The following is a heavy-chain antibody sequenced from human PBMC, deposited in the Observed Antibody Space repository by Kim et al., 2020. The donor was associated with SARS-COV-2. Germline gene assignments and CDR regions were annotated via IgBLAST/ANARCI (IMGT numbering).Heavy chain of an antibody. V-gene: IGHV3-23*01. J-gene: IGHJ3*02. CDR3: AKDALLWSGTQPAFDI. D-gene: IGHD3-3*01. Sequence: SVKVRFTISRDNSKNTLYLQMNSLRAEDTGVYYCAKDALLWSGTQPAFDIWGQGTMVTVSS.